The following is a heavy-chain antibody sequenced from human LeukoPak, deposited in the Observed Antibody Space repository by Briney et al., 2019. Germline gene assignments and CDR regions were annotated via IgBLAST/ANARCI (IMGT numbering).Heavy chain of an antibody. CDR2: INPNSGGT. D-gene: IGHD1-26*01. CDR1: GYTFTGYY. Sequence: GASVTVSCKASGYTFTGYYMHWVRQAPGQGLEWMGWINPNSGGTNYAQKFQGRVTMTRDTSISTAYMELSRLRSDDTAVFYCARVGQWELDRFHDYWGQGTLVTVSS. J-gene: IGHJ4*02. CDR3: ARVGQWELDRFHDY. V-gene: IGHV1-2*02.